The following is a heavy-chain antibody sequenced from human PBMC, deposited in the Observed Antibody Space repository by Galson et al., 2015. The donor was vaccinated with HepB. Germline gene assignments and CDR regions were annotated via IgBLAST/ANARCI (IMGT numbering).Heavy chain of an antibody. D-gene: IGHD1-26*01. CDR1: EFAFGAYT. CDR3: VRDQIGTFAFDI. J-gene: IGHJ3*02. V-gene: IGHV3-30-3*01. CDR2: ITNNGGTK. Sequence: SLRLSCAASEFAFGAYTMHWVRQAPGKGVEWVAAITNNGGTKFYADSVRGRFTISRDNSESTVSLQMNNLRVEDTALYYCVRDQIGTFAFDIWGQGTMVTVSS.